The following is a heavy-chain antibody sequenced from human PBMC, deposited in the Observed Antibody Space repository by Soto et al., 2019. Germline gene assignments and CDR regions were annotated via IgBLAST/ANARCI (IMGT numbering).Heavy chain of an antibody. CDR1: GGTFKTYA. D-gene: IGHD1-1*01. Sequence: QVQLVQSGAEVKRPGSSVRVSCKASGGTFKTYAITWVRQAPGRGLEWMGGIIPLFGSANYSQNFQGRVTNTADESTNTAYMELTSLRSEDTAVYYCARETGTLYFYYYGMDVWGQGTTVTVSS. CDR2: IIPLFGSA. CDR3: ARETGTLYFYYYGMDV. V-gene: IGHV1-69*12. J-gene: IGHJ6*02.